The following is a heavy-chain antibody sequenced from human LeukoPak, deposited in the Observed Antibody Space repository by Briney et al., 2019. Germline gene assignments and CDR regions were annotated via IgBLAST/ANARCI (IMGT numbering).Heavy chain of an antibody. CDR3: AGKVYGDFYYYGMDV. Sequence: SVKVSCKASGGTFSSYAISWVRQAPGQGLEWMGGIIPIFGTANYAQKFQGRVTITADESTSTAYMELSSLRSEDTAVYYCAGKVYGDFYYYGMDVWGQGTTVTVSS. J-gene: IGHJ6*02. D-gene: IGHD1-26*01. CDR1: GGTFSSYA. V-gene: IGHV1-69*01. CDR2: IIPIFGTA.